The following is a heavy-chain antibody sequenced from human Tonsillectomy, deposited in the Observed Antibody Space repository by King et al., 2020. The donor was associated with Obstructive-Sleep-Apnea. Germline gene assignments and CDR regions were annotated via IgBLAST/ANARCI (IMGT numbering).Heavy chain of an antibody. V-gene: IGHV3-30*18. CDR3: AKAQYITSWSPPFDY. CDR1: GFAFSNYG. D-gene: IGHD6-13*01. J-gene: IGHJ4*02. Sequence: VQLVESGGGVVQPGRSLRLSCAASGFAFSNYGMHWVRQAPGKGLEWVAGISYDGSNNYYSYSVKGRFTISRDNSKNPLYLQMNSLRVEDTAVYYCAKAQYITSWSPPFDYWGQGTLVTVSS. CDR2: ISYDGSNN.